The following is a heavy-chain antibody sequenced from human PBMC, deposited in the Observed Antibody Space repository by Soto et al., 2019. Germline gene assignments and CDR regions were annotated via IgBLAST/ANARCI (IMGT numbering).Heavy chain of an antibody. CDR3: ARAVAVAADFDY. D-gene: IGHD6-19*01. CDR2: INAGNGNT. CDR1: GYTFTGYA. J-gene: IGHJ4*02. V-gene: IGHV1-3*05. Sequence: QVQLVQSGAEEKKPGASVKDSCKASGYTFTGYAMHWVRQAPGQRLEWMGWINAGNGNTKYSQKFQGRVTIPRDTSASTADLDLSSLRSEDTAVYYCARAVAVAADFDYWGQGTLVTVSS.